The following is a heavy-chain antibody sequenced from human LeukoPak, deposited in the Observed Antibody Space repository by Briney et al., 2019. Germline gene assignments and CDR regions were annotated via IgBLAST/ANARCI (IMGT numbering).Heavy chain of an antibody. CDR1: GYTFTSYY. Sequence: GASVKVSCKASGYTFTSYYMHWVRQAPGQGLEWMGIINPSGGSTSYAQKFQGRVTMTRDTSRSTVYMELSSLRSEDTAVYYCYITIFGYGMDVWGQGTTVTVSS. D-gene: IGHD3-3*01. CDR3: YITIFGYGMDV. J-gene: IGHJ6*02. V-gene: IGHV1-46*01. CDR2: INPSGGST.